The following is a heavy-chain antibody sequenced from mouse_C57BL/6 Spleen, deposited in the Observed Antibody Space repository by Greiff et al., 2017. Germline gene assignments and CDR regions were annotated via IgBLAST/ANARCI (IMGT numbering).Heavy chain of an antibody. CDR1: GFTFSNYW. J-gene: IGHJ4*01. D-gene: IGHD2-12*01. V-gene: IGHV6-3*01. CDR2: IRLKSDNYAT. CDR3: TGSSIEDYYAMGH. Sequence: EVKVEESGGGLVQPGGSMKLSCVASGFTFSNYWMNWVRQSPEKGLEWVAQIRLKSDNYATHYAESVKGRFTISRDDSKSSVYLQMNNLRAEDTGIYYCTGSSIEDYYAMGHWGQGTSVTDSS.